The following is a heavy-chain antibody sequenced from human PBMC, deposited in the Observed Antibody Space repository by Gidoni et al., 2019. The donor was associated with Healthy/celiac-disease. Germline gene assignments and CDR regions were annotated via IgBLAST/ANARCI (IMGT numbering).Heavy chain of an antibody. V-gene: IGHV3-53*01. J-gene: IGHJ4*02. CDR2: IYSGGST. CDR1: GFTVSSTY. CDR3: ARGGAGGSCPECFDY. Sequence: EVQLVESGGGLIQPGGSLRLSCAASGFTVSSTYMSWVRQAPGKGLEWVSVIYSGGSTNYADSVKGRFTISRDNSKNTLYLQMNSLRAEDTAVYYCARGGAGGSCPECFDYWGQGTLVTVSS. D-gene: IGHD2-15*01.